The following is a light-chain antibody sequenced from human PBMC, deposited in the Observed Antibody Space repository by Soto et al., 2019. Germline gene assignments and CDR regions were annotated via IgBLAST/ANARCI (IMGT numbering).Light chain of an antibody. CDR3: SSHSSSSAYYV. J-gene: IGLJ1*01. Sequence: QSAVTQPACVSGSPGQSITISCTGTSSDIGYYDYVSWYQHHSGKAPKLIIYEVNNRPSGVSNRFSGSKSVNTASLTISGLQAEDEADYYCSSHSSSSAYYVFGPGTKVTAL. CDR2: EVN. V-gene: IGLV2-14*01. CDR1: SSDIGYYDY.